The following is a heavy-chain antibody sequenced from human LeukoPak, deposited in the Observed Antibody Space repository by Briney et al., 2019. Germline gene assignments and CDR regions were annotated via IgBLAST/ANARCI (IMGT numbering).Heavy chain of an antibody. Sequence: SVKVSCKASGGTFSSYAISWVRQAPGQGLEWMGGIIPIFGTANYAQKFQGRVTITADESTSTAYMELSSLRSEDTAVYYCAREDSSGRYPPYWGQGTLVTVSS. V-gene: IGHV1-69*13. CDR3: AREDSSGRYPPY. J-gene: IGHJ4*02. CDR2: IIPIFGTA. CDR1: GGTFSSYA. D-gene: IGHD3-22*01.